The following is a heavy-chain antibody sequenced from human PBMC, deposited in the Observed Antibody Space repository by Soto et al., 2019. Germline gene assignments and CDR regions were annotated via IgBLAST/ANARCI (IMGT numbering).Heavy chain of an antibody. D-gene: IGHD2-2*01. CDR3: GRQPGHCDRTTCFGYYTVDV. Sequence: QLQLQESGPRLVKPSETLSLTCSVSGSSISSSTNSWGCIRQPPGKGLEWIWTIYSGATKHYNPYVEGRVAISADTPDNQLSLRLSSVTAADTAVYYCGRQPGHCDRTTCFGYYTVDVWGQGTTVTVS. J-gene: IGHJ6*02. CDR2: IYSGATK. V-gene: IGHV4-39*01. CDR1: GSSISSSTNS.